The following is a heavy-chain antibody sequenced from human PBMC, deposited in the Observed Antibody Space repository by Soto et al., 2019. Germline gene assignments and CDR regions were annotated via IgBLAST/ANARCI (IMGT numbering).Heavy chain of an antibody. CDR2: ISAYNGNT. V-gene: IGHV1-18*04. CDR3: AGVDTVVVPASVSYALDV. CDR1: GYTFTSYV. J-gene: IGHJ6*04. Sequence: SSAKVFVKASGYTFTSYVISWVRQAPGQVLEWMGWISAYNGNTNYAQQLQGRVTVTTDTSTSTAYMKLRTLRSDDTAVYYFAGVDTVVVPASVSYALDVWG. D-gene: IGHD2-2*03.